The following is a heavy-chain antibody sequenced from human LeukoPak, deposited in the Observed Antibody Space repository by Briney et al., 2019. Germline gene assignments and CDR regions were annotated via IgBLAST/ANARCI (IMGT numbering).Heavy chain of an antibody. V-gene: IGHV3-23*01. CDR3: AKDVGYDPAFWFDP. CDR1: GFTFSSYA. D-gene: IGHD1-26*01. Sequence: PGGSLRLSCAATGFTFSSYAMSWVRQAPGKGLEWVSAISGSGGSTYYADSVKGRFTISRDNSKNTLYLQMNSLRAEDTAVYYCAKDVGYDPAFWFDPWGQGTLVTVSS. CDR2: ISGSGGST. J-gene: IGHJ5*02.